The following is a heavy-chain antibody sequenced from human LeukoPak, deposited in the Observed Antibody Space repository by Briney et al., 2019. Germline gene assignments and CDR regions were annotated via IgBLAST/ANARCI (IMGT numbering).Heavy chain of an antibody. V-gene: IGHV3-74*01. D-gene: IGHD3-22*01. Sequence: GGSLRLSCAASGFTFSNNWMHWVRQAPGEGLVWVSRISSDGSSTSYADSVKGRFTISRDNAKNTLYLHMNSLRAEDTAVYYCARERADSSGLKDWGQGTLVTVSS. CDR1: GFTFSNNW. CDR3: ARERADSSGLKD. CDR2: ISSDGSST. J-gene: IGHJ4*02.